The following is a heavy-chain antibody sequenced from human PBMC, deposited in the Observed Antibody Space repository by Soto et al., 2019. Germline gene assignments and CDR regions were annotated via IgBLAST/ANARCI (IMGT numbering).Heavy chain of an antibody. D-gene: IGHD2-2*01. CDR2: IYYSGST. Sequence: QVQLQESGPRLVKPSETLSLTCIVSGGSISSYYWSWIRQPPGKGPEWIGYIYYSGSTNYNPSLKSRVTISVDTSKNQFSLKLSSVTAADTAVYYCARAVLPATAPFDYWGQGTLVTVSS. CDR3: ARAVLPATAPFDY. J-gene: IGHJ4*02. V-gene: IGHV4-59*01. CDR1: GGSISSYY.